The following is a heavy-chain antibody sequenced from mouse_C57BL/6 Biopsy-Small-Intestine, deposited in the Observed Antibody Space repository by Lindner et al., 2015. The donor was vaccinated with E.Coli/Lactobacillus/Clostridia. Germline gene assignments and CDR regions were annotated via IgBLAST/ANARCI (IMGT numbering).Heavy chain of an antibody. CDR3: ARSDGNYGWFAY. CDR1: GFTFSSYA. V-gene: IGHV5-4*01. D-gene: IGHD2-1*01. CDR2: ISDGGSYT. Sequence: VQLQESGGGLVKPGGSLKLSCAASGFTFSSYAMSWVRQTPEKRLEWVATISDGGSYTYYPDNVKGRFTISRDNAKNNLYLQMSHLKSEDTAMYYCARSDGNYGWFAYWGQGTLVTVSA. J-gene: IGHJ3*01.